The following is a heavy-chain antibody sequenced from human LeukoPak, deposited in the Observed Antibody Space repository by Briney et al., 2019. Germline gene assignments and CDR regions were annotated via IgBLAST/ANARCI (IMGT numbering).Heavy chain of an antibody. CDR3: ARGVQLWDFFDY. J-gene: IGHJ4*02. Sequence: GGSLRLSCAASGFTVSSNYMSWVRQAPGRGLEWVSYISGSSSTIYYADSVKGRFTISRDNAKNSLYLQMNSLRAEDTAVDYCARGVQLWDFFDYWGQGTLVTVSS. V-gene: IGHV3-48*01. CDR1: GFTVSSNY. D-gene: IGHD3-16*01. CDR2: ISGSSSTI.